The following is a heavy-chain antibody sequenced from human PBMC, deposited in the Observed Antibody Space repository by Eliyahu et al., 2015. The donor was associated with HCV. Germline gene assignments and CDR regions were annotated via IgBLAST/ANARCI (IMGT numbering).Heavy chain of an antibody. CDR2: IYSGGST. CDR1: GFTVSXXY. V-gene: IGHV3-53*01. D-gene: IGHD3-10*01. Sequence: EVQLVESGGGLIQPGGSLRLSCAASGFTVSXXYMSWVRQAPGEGLGWGXVIYSGGSTYYADSVKGRFTISRDNSKNTLYLQMNSLRAEDTAVYYCARVGITMVRGVIINWFDPWGQGTLVTVSS. CDR3: ARVGITMVRGVIINWFDP. J-gene: IGHJ5*02.